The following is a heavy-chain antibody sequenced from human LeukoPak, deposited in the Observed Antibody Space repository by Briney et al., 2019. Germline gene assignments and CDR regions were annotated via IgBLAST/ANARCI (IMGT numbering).Heavy chain of an antibody. V-gene: IGHV1-24*01. CDR1: GYTLTELS. D-gene: IGHD1-14*01. Sequence: VASVKVSCKVSGYTLTELSMHWVRQAPGKGFEWMGGFDPEDGETIYAQKFRGRVTMTEDTSTDTAYMELSSLRSEDTAVYYCATVGIAYDYWGQGTLVTVSS. CDR3: ATVGIAYDY. J-gene: IGHJ4*02. CDR2: FDPEDGET.